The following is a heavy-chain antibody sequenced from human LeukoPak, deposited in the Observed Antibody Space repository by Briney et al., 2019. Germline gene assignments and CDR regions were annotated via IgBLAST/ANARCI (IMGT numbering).Heavy chain of an antibody. CDR3: ARDLGLGDFCYMDV. CDR2: IYYSGST. D-gene: IGHD3-16*01. CDR1: GGSISSGGYY. V-gene: IGHV4-31*03. Sequence: SETLSLTCTVSGGSISSGGYYWSWIRQHPGKGLEWIGYIYYSGSTYYNPSLKSRVTISVDTSKNQFSLKLSSVTAADTAVYYCARDLGLGDFCYMDVWGKGTTVTVSS. J-gene: IGHJ6*03.